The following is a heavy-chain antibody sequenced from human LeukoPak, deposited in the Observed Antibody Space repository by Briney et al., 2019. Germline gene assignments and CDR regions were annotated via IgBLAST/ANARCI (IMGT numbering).Heavy chain of an antibody. J-gene: IGHJ4*02. D-gene: IGHD6-19*01. V-gene: IGHV4-59*01. Sequence: SETVSLTCTVSGGSISSYYWSWIRQPPGKGLEWIGYIYYSGSTNYNPSLKSRVTISVDTSKNQFSLKLSSVTAADTAVYYCASAVAGTFFDYWGQGTLVTVSS. CDR3: ASAVAGTFFDY. CDR2: IYYSGST. CDR1: GGSISSYY.